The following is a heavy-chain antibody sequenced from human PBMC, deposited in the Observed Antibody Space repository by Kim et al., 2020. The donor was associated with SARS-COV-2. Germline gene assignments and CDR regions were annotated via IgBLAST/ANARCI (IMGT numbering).Heavy chain of an antibody. J-gene: IGHJ3*02. CDR1: GFTFSSYG. Sequence: GGSLRLSCAASGFTFSSYGMHWVRQAPGKGLEWVAVIWYDGSNKYYADSVKGRFTISRDNSKNTLYLQMNSLRAEDTAVYYCAREGYYDSNDAFDIWGQGTMVTVSS. CDR3: AREGYYDSNDAFDI. V-gene: IGHV3-33*01. D-gene: IGHD3-22*01. CDR2: IWYDGSNK.